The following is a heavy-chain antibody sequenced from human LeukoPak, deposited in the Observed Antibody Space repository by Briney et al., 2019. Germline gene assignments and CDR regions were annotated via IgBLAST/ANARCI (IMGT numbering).Heavy chain of an antibody. D-gene: IGHD4-17*01. CDR2: INSNGGST. J-gene: IGHJ4*02. Sequence: PGGSLRLSCSASGFTFSSYAMHWVRQAPGKGLEYVSAINSNGGSTYYTDSVKGRFTISRDNSKNTLYLHMSCLRPEDTAMYYCVSTVVTTPHWGQGILVTVSS. CDR1: GFTFSSYA. V-gene: IGHV3-64D*06. CDR3: VSTVVTTPH.